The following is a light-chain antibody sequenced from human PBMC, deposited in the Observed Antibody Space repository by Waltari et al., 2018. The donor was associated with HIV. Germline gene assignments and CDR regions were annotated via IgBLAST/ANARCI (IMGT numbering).Light chain of an antibody. CDR3: LQYNNWPLT. CDR2: SAS. Sequence: EIVMTQSPATLSVSPGQRATLSCRASQSISSNLAWYQQKPGQAPRLLIYSASTRATGIPATFSGSGSGTEFTLIISSLQSEDFAVYYCLQYNNWPLTFGGGTKVEIK. CDR1: QSISSN. V-gene: IGKV3-15*01. J-gene: IGKJ4*01.